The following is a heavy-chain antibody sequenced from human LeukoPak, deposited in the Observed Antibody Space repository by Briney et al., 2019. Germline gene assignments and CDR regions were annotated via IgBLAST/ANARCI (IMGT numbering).Heavy chain of an antibody. J-gene: IGHJ4*02. CDR2: IIPILGIA. CDR1: GGTFSSYA. CDR3: ATNVRSGWKYYFDY. V-gene: IGHV1-69*04. Sequence: ASVKVSCKASGGTFSSYAISWVRQAPGQGLEWMGRIIPILGIANYAQKFQGRVTITADKSTSTAYMELSSLRSEDTAVYYCATNVRSGWKYYFDYWGQGTLVTVSS. D-gene: IGHD6-19*01.